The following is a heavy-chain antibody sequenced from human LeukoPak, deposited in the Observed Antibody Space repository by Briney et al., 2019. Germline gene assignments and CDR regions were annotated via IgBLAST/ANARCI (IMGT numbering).Heavy chain of an antibody. J-gene: IGHJ6*03. CDR2: IYNSGIT. D-gene: IGHD4/OR15-4a*01. V-gene: IGHV4-59*02. CDR3: ARDHLPAGAPGYYMDV. Sequence: SETLSLTCTVSGGSVSSHFWSWIRQPPGKGLEWIGYIYNSGITNYNPSLKSRVTMSVDTSKNQFSLMLRSVTAADTAVYYCARDHLPAGAPGYYMDVWGKGTTVNVSS. CDR1: GGSVSSHF.